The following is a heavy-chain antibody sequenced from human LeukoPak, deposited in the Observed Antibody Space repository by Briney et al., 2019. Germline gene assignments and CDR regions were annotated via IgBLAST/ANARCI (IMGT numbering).Heavy chain of an antibody. V-gene: IGHV1-18*04. D-gene: IGHD6-19*01. CDR3: ASSIAVAGTSLDY. Sequence: ASVTVSCMASGYTFTSYGISWVRQAPGQGLEWMGWISAYNGNTNYAQKLQGRVTMTTDTSTSTAYMELRSLRSDDTAVYYCASSIAVAGTSLDYWGQGTLVTVSS. CDR1: GYTFTSYG. J-gene: IGHJ4*02. CDR2: ISAYNGNT.